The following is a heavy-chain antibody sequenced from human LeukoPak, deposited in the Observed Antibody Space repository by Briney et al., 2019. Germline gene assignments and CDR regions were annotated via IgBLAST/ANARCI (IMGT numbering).Heavy chain of an antibody. CDR2: IRYDGSNK. Sequence: GGSLRLSCAASGFTFSSYGMHWVRQAPGKGLEWVAFIRYDGSNKYYADSVKGRFTISRDNSKNTLYLQMNSLRAEDTAVYYCARDVEDAFDIWGQGTMVTVSS. V-gene: IGHV3-30*02. CDR1: GFTFSSYG. CDR3: ARDVEDAFDI. J-gene: IGHJ3*02.